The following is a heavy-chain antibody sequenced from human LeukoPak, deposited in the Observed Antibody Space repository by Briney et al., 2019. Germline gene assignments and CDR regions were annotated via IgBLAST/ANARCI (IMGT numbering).Heavy chain of an antibody. J-gene: IGHJ4*02. V-gene: IGHV4-59*01. CDR3: AREANYYGSGSYFEGTFDH. CDR2: IYSSGTT. D-gene: IGHD3-10*01. CDR1: GVSISTYY. Sequence: PSETLSLTCTVSGVSISTYYWSWIRQPPGKGPEWIGYIYSSGTTNYNPSLKSRVTISIDTSKNEFSLKLTSVTAADTAVYYCAREANYYGSGSYFEGTFDHWGQGSLVIVSS.